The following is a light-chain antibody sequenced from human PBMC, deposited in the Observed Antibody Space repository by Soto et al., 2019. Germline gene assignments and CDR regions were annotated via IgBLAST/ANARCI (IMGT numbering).Light chain of an antibody. CDR3: LLSYNGPYV. J-gene: IGLJ1*01. V-gene: IGLV7-46*01. CDR2: DTT. Sequence: VVTQEPSLTVSPGGTVTLTCGSSTGAVTNGHYPYWFQQKPGQAPRTLIYDTTNRHSWTPARFSGSLLGGKAALTLSGAHPEDEAEYYCLLSYNGPYVFGTGTKVTVL. CDR1: TGAVTNGHY.